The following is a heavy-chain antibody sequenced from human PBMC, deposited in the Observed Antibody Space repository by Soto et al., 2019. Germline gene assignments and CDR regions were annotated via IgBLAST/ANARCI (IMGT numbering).Heavy chain of an antibody. CDR2: ISSRGDKT. Sequence: VGSLRLSCVCSVFMFNRYAMNCVRHAPGKWLEWVSIISSRGDKTSYAESVKGRFTISRDDSRNTLFLHMNSLWAEDTAIYYCAKETGYSYGSQTNALDVWGHGTTVTV. CDR3: AKETGYSYGSQTNALDV. CDR1: VFMFNRYA. D-gene: IGHD1-26*01. V-gene: IGHV3-23*01. J-gene: IGHJ6*02.